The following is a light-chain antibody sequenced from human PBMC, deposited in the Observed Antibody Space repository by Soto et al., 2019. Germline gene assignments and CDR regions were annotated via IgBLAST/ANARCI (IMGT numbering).Light chain of an antibody. Sequence: IQMTQYPSSLSASVGDRVTITCRASQSISSYLNWYQQKPGEAPKLLIFAASNLQSGVPSRFSGSGSVTDFTLAITGLQPEDFATYYCLQYYNFSWTFGQRSMADVK. J-gene: IGKJ1*01. CDR2: AAS. CDR1: QSISSY. V-gene: IGKV1-6*01. CDR3: LQYYNFSWT.